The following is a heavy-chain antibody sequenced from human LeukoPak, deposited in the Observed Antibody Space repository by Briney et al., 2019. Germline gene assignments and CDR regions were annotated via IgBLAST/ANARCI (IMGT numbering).Heavy chain of an antibody. CDR3: ARDKDYGGPGSGYGMDV. CDR2: IYSGGST. V-gene: IGHV3-53*01. Sequence: PGGSLRLSCAASGFTVSSNYMSWVRQAPGKGLEWVSVIYSGGSTYYAGSVKGRFTISRDNSKNTLYLQMNSLRAEDTAVYYCARDKDYGGPGSGYGMDVWGQGTTVTVSS. J-gene: IGHJ6*02. D-gene: IGHD4-23*01. CDR1: GFTVSSNY.